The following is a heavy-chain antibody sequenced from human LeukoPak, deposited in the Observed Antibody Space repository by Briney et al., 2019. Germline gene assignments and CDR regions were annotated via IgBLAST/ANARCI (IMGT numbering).Heavy chain of an antibody. CDR2: ISGSGGST. D-gene: IGHD3/OR15-3a*01. CDR3: AKGVWTDYTITHFDY. CDR1: GFTISSYA. Sequence: GGSLRLSCAASGFTISSYAMSWVRQAPGKGLEWVSAISGSGGSTFYADSVKGRFTLSRDNSKNTLYLQMNSLRAEDTAVYFCAKGVWTDYTITHFDYWGQGTPVTVSS. V-gene: IGHV3-23*01. J-gene: IGHJ4*02.